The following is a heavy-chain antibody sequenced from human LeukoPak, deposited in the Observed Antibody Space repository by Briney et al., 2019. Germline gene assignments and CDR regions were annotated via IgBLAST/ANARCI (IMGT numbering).Heavy chain of an antibody. V-gene: IGHV4-39*01. CDR2: IYDSGST. D-gene: IGHD2-2*01. Sequence: SETLSLTCTVSGGSIRSSYYYWGWIRQPPGKGLEWIGSIYDSGSTYYNPSLKSRVTISVDTSKNQFSLKLNSVTAADTAVYYCARALPATAMSFDYWGQGPLVTVSS. J-gene: IGHJ4*02. CDR3: ARALPATAMSFDY. CDR1: GGSIRSSYYY.